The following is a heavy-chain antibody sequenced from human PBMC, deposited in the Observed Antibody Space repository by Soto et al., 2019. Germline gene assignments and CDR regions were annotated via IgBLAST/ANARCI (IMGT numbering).Heavy chain of an antibody. D-gene: IGHD3-22*01. J-gene: IGHJ4*02. CDR1: GGTLSHSA. Sequence: QVHLVQSGAEVRKPGSSVKVSCKASGGTLSHSAVSWVRQAPGQGLEWMGGTTPIIGTTQNAQKFQGRVTFTADDSTNTAYMELSGLRSEDTAVYYCARGESSATGDGDWGQGTLVTVSS. CDR3: ARGESSATGDGD. CDR2: TTPIIGTT. V-gene: IGHV1-69*01.